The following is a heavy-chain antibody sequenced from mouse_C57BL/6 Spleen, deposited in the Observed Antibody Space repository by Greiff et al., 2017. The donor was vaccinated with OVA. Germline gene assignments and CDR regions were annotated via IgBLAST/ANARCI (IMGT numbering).Heavy chain of an antibody. J-gene: IGHJ3*01. CDR1: GYTFTSYD. V-gene: IGHV1-85*01. D-gene: IGHD2-12*01. Sequence: VQGVESGPELVKPGASVKLSCKASGYTFTSYDINWVKQRPGQGLEWIGWIYPRDGSTKYNEKFKGKATLTVDTSSSTAYMELHSLTSEDSAVYFCARSGDDEGAWFAYWGQGTLVTVSA. CDR2: IYPRDGST. CDR3: ARSGDDEGAWFAY.